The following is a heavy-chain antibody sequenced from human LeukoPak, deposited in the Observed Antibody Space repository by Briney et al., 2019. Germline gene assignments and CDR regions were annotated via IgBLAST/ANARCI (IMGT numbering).Heavy chain of an antibody. CDR2: IYWNDDK. J-gene: IGHJ4*02. D-gene: IGHD3-3*01. CDR3: AHSPTDTIFGVADYLDY. Sequence: SGPTLVKPTQTLTLTCTFSGFSLSTSGVGVGWIRQPPGKALEWLALIYWNDDKRYSPSLKSRLTITKDTSKNQVVLTMTNMDPVDTATYYCAHSPTDTIFGVADYLDYWGQGTLVTVSS. V-gene: IGHV2-5*01. CDR1: GFSLSTSGVG.